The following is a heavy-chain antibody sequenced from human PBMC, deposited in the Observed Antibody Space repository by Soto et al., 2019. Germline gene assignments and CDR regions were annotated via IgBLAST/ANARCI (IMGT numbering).Heavy chain of an antibody. CDR1: GFTFSSYG. Sequence: PGGSLRVSCAASGFTFSSYGMHWVRQAPGKGLEWVAVISYDGSNKYYADSVKGRFTISRDNSKNTLYLQMNSLRAEDTAVYYFAKDEASIAARNCDYCGRGTMVAVAS. V-gene: IGHV3-30*18. J-gene: IGHJ4*02. D-gene: IGHD6-6*01. CDR3: AKDEASIAARNCDY. CDR2: ISYDGSNK.